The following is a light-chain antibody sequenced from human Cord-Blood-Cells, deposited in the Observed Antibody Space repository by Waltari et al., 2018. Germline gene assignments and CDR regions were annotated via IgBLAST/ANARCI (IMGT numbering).Light chain of an antibody. CDR1: QSVLYSYNNNNY. V-gene: IGKV4-1*01. J-gene: IGKJ2*01. CDR3: QQYYSTPYT. Sequence: IVIPKSPDPLALSLGERATINCKSSQSVLYSYNNNNYLAWYQQKPGQTPKLLIYCASTSESGVPVRCSGSGSGTDFTLTISSLQAEDVAVYYCQQYYSTPYTFGQGTKLEIK. CDR2: CAS.